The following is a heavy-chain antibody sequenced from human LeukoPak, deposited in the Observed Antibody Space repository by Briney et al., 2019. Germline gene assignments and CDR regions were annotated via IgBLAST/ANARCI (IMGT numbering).Heavy chain of an antibody. V-gene: IGHV3-30*02. CDR1: GFTFSSYG. CDR2: IRYDGSNK. CDR3: ARAYCSSTSCLGAFDI. D-gene: IGHD2-2*01. Sequence: GGSLRLSCAASGFTFSSYGMHWVRQAPGKGLEWVAFIRYDGSNKYYADSVKGRFTISRDNSKNTLYLQMNSLRAEDTAVYYCARAYCSSTSCLGAFDIWGQGTMVTVSS. J-gene: IGHJ3*02.